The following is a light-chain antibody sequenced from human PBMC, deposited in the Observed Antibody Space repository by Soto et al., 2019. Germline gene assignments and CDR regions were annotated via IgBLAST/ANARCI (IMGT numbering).Light chain of an antibody. Sequence: QSVLTQPASASGSPGQSITISCTGTSSDIGAYNFVSWYQQHPGKAPELMLYDVNIRPSGVSNRFSGSKSGNTASLTISGLQAEDEADYYCTSWTTSTTMIFGGGTKLTVL. J-gene: IGLJ2*01. CDR2: DVN. V-gene: IGLV2-14*03. CDR1: SSDIGAYNF. CDR3: TSWTTSTTMI.